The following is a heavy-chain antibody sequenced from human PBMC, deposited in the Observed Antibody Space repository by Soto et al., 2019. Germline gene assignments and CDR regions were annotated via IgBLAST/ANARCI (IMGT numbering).Heavy chain of an antibody. Sequence: QITLKESGPTLVKPTQTLTLTCTFSGFSLSTSGVGVGWIRQPPGKALEWLALIYWDDDKRYSTSLKSRLTITKDTSQNQVVLTMTNMDPVDTATYYCAHSRVVPADMILGNFDYWGQGTLVTVSS. J-gene: IGHJ4*02. V-gene: IGHV2-5*02. CDR3: AHSRVVPADMILGNFDY. CDR1: GFSLSTSGVG. CDR2: IYWDDDK. D-gene: IGHD2-2*01.